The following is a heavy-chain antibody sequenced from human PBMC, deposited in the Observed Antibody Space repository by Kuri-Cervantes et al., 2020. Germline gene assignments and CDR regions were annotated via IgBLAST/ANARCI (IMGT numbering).Heavy chain of an antibody. V-gene: IGHV3-30-3*01. J-gene: IGHJ4*02. Sequence: GESLKISCAASGFTFSSYAMHWVRQAPGKGLEWVAVISYDGSNKYYADSVKGRFTISRDNAKNSLYLQMNSLRAEDTAVYYCAREADGSSWYVGIDYWGQGTLVTVSS. CDR3: AREADGSSWYVGIDY. D-gene: IGHD6-13*01. CDR1: GFTFSSYA. CDR2: ISYDGSNK.